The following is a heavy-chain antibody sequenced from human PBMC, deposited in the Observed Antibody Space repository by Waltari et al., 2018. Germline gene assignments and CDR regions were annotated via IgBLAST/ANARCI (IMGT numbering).Heavy chain of an antibody. J-gene: IGHJ4*02. V-gene: IGHV4-30-2*01. CDR2: IYHSGST. CDR1: GGPLSSGGYS. D-gene: IGHD6-13*01. CDR3: ARGIAAAGYFDY. Sequence: QLQLQESGSGLVKPSQSLSLTCAVSGGPLSSGGYSWSWIRQPPGKGLEWIGYIYHSGSTYYNPSLKSRVTISVDRSKNQFSLKLSSVTAADTAVYYCARGIAAAGYFDYWGQGTLVTVSS.